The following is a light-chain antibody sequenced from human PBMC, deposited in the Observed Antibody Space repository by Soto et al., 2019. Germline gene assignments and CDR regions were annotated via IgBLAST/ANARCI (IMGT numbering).Light chain of an antibody. Sequence: QLVLTQSPSASASLGASVKLTCTLSSGHSSYAIAWHQQQPEKGPRYLMKLNSDGSHSKGDGIPDRFSGSSSGAERYLTISSLQSEDEADYYCQTWGTGIQGVFGTATNLTVL. V-gene: IGLV4-69*01. CDR2: LNSDGSH. CDR3: QTWGTGIQGV. J-gene: IGLJ1*01. CDR1: SGHSSYA.